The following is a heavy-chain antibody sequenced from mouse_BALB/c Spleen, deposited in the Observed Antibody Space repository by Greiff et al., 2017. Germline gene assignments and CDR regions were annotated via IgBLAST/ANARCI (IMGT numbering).Heavy chain of an antibody. CDR1: GYTFSSYW. CDR2: ILPGSGST. J-gene: IGHJ4*01. Sequence: QVQLKESGAELMKPGASVKISCKATGYTFSSYWIEWVKQRPGHGLEWIGEILPGSGSTNYNEKFKGKATFTADTSSNTAYMQLSSLTSEDSAVYYCARYLRSHAMDDWGQGTSVTVSS. V-gene: IGHV1-9*01. CDR3: ARYLRSHAMDD. D-gene: IGHD1-1*01.